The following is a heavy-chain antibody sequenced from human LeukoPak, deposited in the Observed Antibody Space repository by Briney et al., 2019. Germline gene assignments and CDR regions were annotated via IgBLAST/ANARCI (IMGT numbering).Heavy chain of an antibody. V-gene: IGHV1-18*01. CDR1: GYTFTSYG. Sequence: ASVEVSCKASGYTFTSYGISWVRQAPGQGLEWMGWISAYNGNTNYAQKLQGRVTMTTDASTSTAYMELRSLRSDDTAVYYCARDSSSWQRDNWFDPWGQGTLVTVSS. CDR2: ISAYNGNT. CDR3: ARDSSSWQRDNWFDP. J-gene: IGHJ5*02. D-gene: IGHD6-13*01.